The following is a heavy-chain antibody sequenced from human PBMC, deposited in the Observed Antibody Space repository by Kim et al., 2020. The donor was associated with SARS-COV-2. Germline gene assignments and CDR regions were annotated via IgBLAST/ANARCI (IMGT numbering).Heavy chain of an antibody. CDR3: AREGAAVGSPFDY. J-gene: IGHJ4*02. V-gene: IGHV3-48*03. D-gene: IGHD6-13*01. Sequence: YADSVKGRFTISRDNAKNSLYLQMNSLRAEDTAVYYCAREGAAVGSPFDYWGQGTLVTVSS.